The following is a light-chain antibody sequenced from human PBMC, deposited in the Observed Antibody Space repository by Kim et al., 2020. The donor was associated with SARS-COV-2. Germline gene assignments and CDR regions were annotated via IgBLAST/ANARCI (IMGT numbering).Light chain of an antibody. CDR2: EVS. CDR3: CSYGDTPIVL. CDR1: SSDVGSYNL. J-gene: IGLJ2*01. V-gene: IGLV2-23*02. Sequence: QSALTQPASVSGSPGQSITITCTGTSSDVGSYNLVSWYQLHSGKAPKLMIYEVSKRPSGVSHRFSGSTSGNTASLTISGLQAEDEADYFCCSYGDTPIVLFGGGTKLTVL.